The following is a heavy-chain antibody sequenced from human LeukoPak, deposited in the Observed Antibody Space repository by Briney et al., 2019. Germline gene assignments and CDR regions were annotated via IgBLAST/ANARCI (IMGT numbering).Heavy chain of an antibody. V-gene: IGHV3-23*01. Sequence: ASVKVSCKASGYTFTSYGMSWVRQAPGKGLEWVSAISGSGGSTYYADSVKGRFTISRDNSKNTLYLQMNSLRAEDTAIYYCAKNGDRGAYCTGGTCYPYFYYYMDVWGKGTTVTI. CDR3: AKNGDRGAYCTGGTCYPYFYYYMDV. CDR1: GYTFTSYG. D-gene: IGHD2-15*01. CDR2: ISGSGGST. J-gene: IGHJ6*03.